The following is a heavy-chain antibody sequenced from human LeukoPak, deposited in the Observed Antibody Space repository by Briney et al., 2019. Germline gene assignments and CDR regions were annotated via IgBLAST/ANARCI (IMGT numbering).Heavy chain of an antibody. CDR3: ARQMSGRWLVTNAFDV. V-gene: IGHV4-39*01. Sequence: SETLSLTCTVSGGSISRSTTYFWGWIRRPPGKGLEWIGTIYYSGITYYDPSLKSRLTISVDTSNNQFSLKLNSVTAADTAVYYCARQMSGRWLVTNAFDVWGRGTLVTVSS. J-gene: IGHJ3*01. CDR2: IYYSGIT. D-gene: IGHD6-19*01. CDR1: GGSISRSTTYF.